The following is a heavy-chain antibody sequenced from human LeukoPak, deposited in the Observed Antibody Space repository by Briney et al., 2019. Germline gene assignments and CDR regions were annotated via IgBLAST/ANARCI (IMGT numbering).Heavy chain of an antibody. CDR1: GFTFNRCW. D-gene: IGHD2-21*02. V-gene: IGHV3-7*01. CDR2: INPDGRDT. Sequence: GGSLRLSCVVSGFTFNRCWMNWVRQAPGKGLEWVAHINPDGRDTYYVDSVEGRFTISRDNAQNSMYLQMNSLRVEDTAVYYCTSWGDTTAEYFQRWGQGTPVTVSS. J-gene: IGHJ1*01. CDR3: TSWGDTTAEYFQR.